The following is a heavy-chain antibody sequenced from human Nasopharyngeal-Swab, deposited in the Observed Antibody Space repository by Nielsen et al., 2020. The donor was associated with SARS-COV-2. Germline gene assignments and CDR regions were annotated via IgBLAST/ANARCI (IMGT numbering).Heavy chain of an antibody. J-gene: IGHJ6*02. CDR1: GFTFSGYA. V-gene: IGHV3-23*01. Sequence: GESLKISCTASGFTFSGYAMNWVRQAPGEGLQWVAGILGGGSDKFYADSVKGRFTISRDNSKNTVNLQMNSLRVEDTAIYYCAKDRDSGDDSDDYYHYYGMDVWGQGTTVTVFS. CDR2: ILGGGSDK. D-gene: IGHD5-12*01. CDR3: AKDRDSGDDSDDYYHYYGMDV.